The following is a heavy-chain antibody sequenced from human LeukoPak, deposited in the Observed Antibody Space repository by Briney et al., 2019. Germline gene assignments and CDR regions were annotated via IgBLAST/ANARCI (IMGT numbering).Heavy chain of an antibody. CDR1: GGSISSYY. J-gene: IGHJ5*02. Sequence: SETLSLTCTVSGGSISSYYWSWIRQPPGKGLEWIGYIYYSGSTNYNPSLKSRVTISVDTSKNQFSLKLSSVTAADTAVYYCARGVIAAANWFDPWGQGTLVTVSS. V-gene: IGHV4-59*01. D-gene: IGHD6-13*01. CDR2: IYYSGST. CDR3: ARGVIAAANWFDP.